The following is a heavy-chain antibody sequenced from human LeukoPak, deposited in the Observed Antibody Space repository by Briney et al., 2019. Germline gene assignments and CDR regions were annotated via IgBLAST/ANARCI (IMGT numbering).Heavy chain of an antibody. J-gene: IGHJ4*02. Sequence: PSETLSLTCTVSGGSISSSSYYWGWIRQPPGKGLEWIGSIYYSGSTYYNPSLKSRVTISVDTSKNQFSLKLSSVTATDTAVYYCARLGDSSGRLRHVDYWGQGTLVTVSS. CDR1: GGSISSSSYY. CDR3: ARLGDSSGRLRHVDY. D-gene: IGHD3-22*01. CDR2: IYYSGST. V-gene: IGHV4-39*01.